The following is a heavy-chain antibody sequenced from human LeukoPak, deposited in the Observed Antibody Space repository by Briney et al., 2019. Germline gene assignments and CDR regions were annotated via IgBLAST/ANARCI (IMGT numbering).Heavy chain of an antibody. J-gene: IGHJ4*02. V-gene: IGHV4-4*09. CDR3: ARLPARGWYLDY. Sequence: SETLSLTCIVSGGSISNYYWSWIRQPPGKGLEWIGDIHSSGSTNYNPSLKSRVTISGATSKYHFSLKLSSVTAADTAVYYCARLPARGWYLDYWGQGTLVTVSS. CDR1: GGSISNYY. CDR2: IHSSGST. D-gene: IGHD6-19*01.